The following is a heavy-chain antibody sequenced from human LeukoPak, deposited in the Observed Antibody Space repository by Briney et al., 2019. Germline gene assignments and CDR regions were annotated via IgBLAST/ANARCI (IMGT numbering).Heavy chain of an antibody. V-gene: IGHV3-23*01. CDR1: GFTFSSYA. Sequence: GGSLRLSCAASGFTFSSYAMSWVRQAPGKGLEWVSAISGSGGSTYYADSVKGRFTISRDNSKNTLYLQMNSLRAEDTAVYYCATSRLELREFWFDPWGQGTLVTVSS. CDR3: ATSRLELREFWFDP. J-gene: IGHJ5*02. D-gene: IGHD1-7*01. CDR2: ISGSGGST.